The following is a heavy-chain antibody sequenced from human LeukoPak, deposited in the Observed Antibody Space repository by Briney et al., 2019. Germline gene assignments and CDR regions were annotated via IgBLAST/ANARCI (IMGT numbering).Heavy chain of an antibody. Sequence: PGGSLRLSCAASGFTFSNFWLSWVRQAPGKGLEWVANMKQDGTEKYYVDSVKGRFTIFRDNAKNSLYLQIKSLRAEDTAVYYCARVRGYSYAFDYWGQGTLVTVSA. D-gene: IGHD5-18*01. CDR2: MKQDGTEK. CDR1: GFTFSNFW. V-gene: IGHV3-7*04. CDR3: ARVRGYSYAFDY. J-gene: IGHJ4*02.